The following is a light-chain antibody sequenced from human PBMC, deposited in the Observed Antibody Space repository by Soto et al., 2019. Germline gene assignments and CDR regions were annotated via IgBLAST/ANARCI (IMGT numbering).Light chain of an antibody. CDR1: QSVASY. CDR3: QQRSNWYT. CDR2: DAS. Sequence: EVVLTQSPATLSLSPGERATLSCRASQSVASYLAWYQQKPGQAPRLLIYDASNRATGIPARFSGSGSATDFTLTISSLEPEDFAVYYCQQRSNWYTFGQGTILEIK. V-gene: IGKV3-11*01. J-gene: IGKJ2*01.